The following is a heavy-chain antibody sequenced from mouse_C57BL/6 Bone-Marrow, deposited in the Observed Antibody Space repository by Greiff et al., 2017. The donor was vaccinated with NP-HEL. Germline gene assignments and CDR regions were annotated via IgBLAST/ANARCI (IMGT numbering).Heavy chain of an antibody. V-gene: IGHV1-69*01. CDR1: GYTFTSYW. Sequence: QVQLQQPGAELVMPGASVKLSCKASGYTFTSYWMHWVKQRPGQGLEWIGEIDPSDSYTNYNQKFKGKSTLTVDKSSSTAYMQLSSLTSEDSAVYYCASVRYGYGYDWGQGTTLTVSS. CDR2: IDPSDSYT. J-gene: IGHJ2*01. D-gene: IGHD2-2*01. CDR3: ASVRYGYGYD.